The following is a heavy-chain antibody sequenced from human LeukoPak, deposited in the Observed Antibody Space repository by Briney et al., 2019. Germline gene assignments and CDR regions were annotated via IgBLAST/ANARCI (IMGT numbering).Heavy chain of an antibody. Sequence: PGGSLRLSCAASGFTFDDYAMHWVRQAPGKGLEWVSGINWNSGSIDYAGSVKGRFTISRDNAMNSLYLQMNTLSPEDTALYYCAKGTQRGNSGWGYFFDQWGQGTLVTVSS. J-gene: IGHJ4*02. V-gene: IGHV3-9*01. D-gene: IGHD6-19*01. CDR2: INWNSGSI. CDR1: GFTFDDYA. CDR3: AKGTQRGNSGWGYFFDQ.